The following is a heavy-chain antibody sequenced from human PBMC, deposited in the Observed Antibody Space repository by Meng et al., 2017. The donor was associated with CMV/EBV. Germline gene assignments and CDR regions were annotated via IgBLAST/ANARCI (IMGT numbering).Heavy chain of an antibody. CDR1: GFTFSSYS. CDR2: ISSSSSYI. J-gene: IGHJ5*02. D-gene: IGHD4/OR15-4a*01. Sequence: GGSLRLSCAASGFTFSSYSMNWVRQAPGKGLEWVSSISSSSSYIYYADSVKGRFTISRDNAKNSLYLQMNSLRAEDTAVYYCAREFSSLSGTNYFDPWGQGTLVTVSS. CDR3: AREFSSLSGTNYFDP. V-gene: IGHV3-21*01.